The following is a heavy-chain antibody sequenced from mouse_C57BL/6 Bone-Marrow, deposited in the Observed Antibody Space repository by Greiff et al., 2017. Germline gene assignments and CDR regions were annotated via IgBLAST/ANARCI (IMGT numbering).Heavy chain of an antibody. CDR3: ARSGITTVVGDYFDY. CDR1: GYTFTDYY. CDR2: INPNNGGT. J-gene: IGHJ2*01. D-gene: IGHD1-1*01. Sequence: EVQLQQSGPELVKPGASVKISCKASGYTFTDYYMNWVKQSHGKSLEWIGDINPNNGGTSYNQKFKGKATLTVDKSSRTAYMELRSLTSEDSAVYYYARSGITTVVGDYFDYWGQGTTLTVSS. V-gene: IGHV1-26*01.